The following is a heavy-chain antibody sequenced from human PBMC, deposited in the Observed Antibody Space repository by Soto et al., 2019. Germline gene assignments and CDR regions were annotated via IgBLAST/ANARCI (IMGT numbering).Heavy chain of an antibody. V-gene: IGHV4-34*01. CDR3: ARDRAVAGIRWFDP. J-gene: IGHJ5*02. CDR1: GGSFSGYY. D-gene: IGHD6-19*01. Sequence: SETLSLTCAVYGGSFSGYYWSWIRQPPGKGLEWIGEINHSGSTNYNPSLKSRVTISVDTSKNQFSLKLSSVTAADTAVYYCARDRAVAGIRWFDPWGQGTLVTVSS. CDR2: INHSGST.